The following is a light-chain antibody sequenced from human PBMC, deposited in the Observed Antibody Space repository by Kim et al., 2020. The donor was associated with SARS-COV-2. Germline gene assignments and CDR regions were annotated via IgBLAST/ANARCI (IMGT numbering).Light chain of an antibody. CDR3: ALSVANGMV. Sequence: PGGTVKLTCGLESGSVLTSSYPSWYQQTPGQAPRNLIYTTSNRSSGVSARFSGSILGNRAALTITGAQADDESVYYCALSVANGMVCGGGTQLTVL. J-gene: IGLJ3*02. CDR1: SGSVLTSSY. V-gene: IGLV8-61*01. CDR2: TTS.